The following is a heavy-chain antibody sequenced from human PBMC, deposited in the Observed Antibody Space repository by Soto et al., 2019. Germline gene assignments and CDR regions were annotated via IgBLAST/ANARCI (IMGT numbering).Heavy chain of an antibody. J-gene: IGHJ4*02. V-gene: IGHV3-74*01. CDR1: GFTFSSYW. D-gene: IGHD5-12*01. Sequence: GGSLRLSCAASGFTFSSYWMHWVRQAPGKGLVWVSRINSDGSSTSYADSVKGRFTISRDNAKNTLYLQMNSLRAEDTAVYYCAREFQWLQPDYWGQGTLVTVSS. CDR2: INSDGSST. CDR3: AREFQWLQPDY.